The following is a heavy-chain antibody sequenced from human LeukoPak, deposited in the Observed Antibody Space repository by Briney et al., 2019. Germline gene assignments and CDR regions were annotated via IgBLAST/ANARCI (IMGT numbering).Heavy chain of an antibody. J-gene: IGHJ4*02. D-gene: IGHD4-17*01. CDR2: INHSGYT. Sequence: PSETLSLTCAVSGVSFKDYYWSWVRQTPWKGLEWIGEINHSGYTNDSPSLKSRVTLSIDTSRKQFSLNLRSVTVADSGIYYCTRMTTGHDYWGQGTLVTVSS. CDR1: GVSFKDYY. CDR3: TRMTTGHDY. V-gene: IGHV4-34*01.